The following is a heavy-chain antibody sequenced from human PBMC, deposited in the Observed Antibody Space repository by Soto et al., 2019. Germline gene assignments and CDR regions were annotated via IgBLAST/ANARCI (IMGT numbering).Heavy chain of an antibody. CDR2: INPSGGGT. CDR1: GYTFASYY. D-gene: IGHD3-22*01. Sequence: ASVKVSCKASGYTFASYYMHWVRQAPGQGLEWMGWINPSGGGTSYAQKFQGWVTMTRDTSISTAYMELSRLRSDDTAVYYCARDFSREIVVGEAYYYYGMDVWGQGTTVTVSS. CDR3: ARDFSREIVVGEAYYYYGMDV. V-gene: IGHV1-2*04. J-gene: IGHJ6*02.